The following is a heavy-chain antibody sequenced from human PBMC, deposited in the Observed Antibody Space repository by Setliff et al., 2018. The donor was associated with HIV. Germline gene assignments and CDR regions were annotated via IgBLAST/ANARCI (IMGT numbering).Heavy chain of an antibody. V-gene: IGHV3-30*18. D-gene: IGHD3-3*01. Sequence: GGSLRLSCAASGITFSSFGLQWFRQGPGKGLEWVAGISDDGTNKYYADSVKGRFTISRDNSKNTVYLQMNSLRAEDTAVYYCAKDGSHFWSGSPDYWGQGTLVTVSS. CDR1: GITFSSFG. CDR2: ISDDGTNK. CDR3: AKDGSHFWSGSPDY. J-gene: IGHJ4*02.